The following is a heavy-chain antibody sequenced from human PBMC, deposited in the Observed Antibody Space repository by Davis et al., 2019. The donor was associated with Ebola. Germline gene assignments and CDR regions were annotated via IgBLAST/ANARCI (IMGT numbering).Heavy chain of an antibody. CDR1: GFTFSSYY. V-gene: IGHV3-21*01. D-gene: IGHD2-15*01. J-gene: IGHJ3*02. Sequence: GGSLRLSCAASGFTFSSYYMNWVRRAPGKGLQWVSSISSRGSYIYYADSVKGRFTISRDNAKNSLYLQMNSLRAEDTAVYYCAAADLVVVLGDTSYPHGFDTWGRGTMVTVSS. CDR2: ISSRGSYI. CDR3: AAADLVVVLGDTSYPHGFDT.